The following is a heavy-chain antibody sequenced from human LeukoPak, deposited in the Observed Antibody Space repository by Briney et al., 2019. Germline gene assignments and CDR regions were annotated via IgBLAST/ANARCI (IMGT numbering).Heavy chain of an antibody. CDR2: IKGDGSEK. CDR3: ARGHTILDP. CDR1: GLTLSDHW. J-gene: IGHJ5*02. Sequence: EGSLRLSCAASGLTLSDHWMSWVRQAPGKGLEGVANIKGDGSEKYYVDSVKGRFTVSRDNAKNIVYLQMNSLRVEDTAVYYCARGHTILDPRGQGTLVTVSS. V-gene: IGHV3-7*01.